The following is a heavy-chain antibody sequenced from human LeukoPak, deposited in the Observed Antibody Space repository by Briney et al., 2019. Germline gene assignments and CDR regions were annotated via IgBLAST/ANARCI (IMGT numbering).Heavy chain of an antibody. D-gene: IGHD3-3*01. CDR2: ISAYNGNT. Sequence: ASVKVSCKASGYTFTSYGISWVRQAPGQGLEWMGWISAYNGNTNYAQKLQGRVTMTTDTSTSTAYMELRSLRSDDTAVYYCARALILGYYDFWSGYNGMDVWGQGTTVTVFS. CDR3: ARALILGYYDFWSGYNGMDV. V-gene: IGHV1-18*01. J-gene: IGHJ6*02. CDR1: GYTFTSYG.